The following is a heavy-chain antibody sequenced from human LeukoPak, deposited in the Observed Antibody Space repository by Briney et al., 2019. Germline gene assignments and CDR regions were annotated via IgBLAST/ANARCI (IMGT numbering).Heavy chain of an antibody. CDR1: GGTFSSYA. V-gene: IGHV1-69*05. D-gene: IGHD2-15*01. J-gene: IGHJ6*02. CDR3: ARGGCSGGSCNGLDPYYYYGMDV. CDR2: IIPIFDTA. Sequence: SVTVSCKASGGTFSSYAISWVRQAPGQGLEWMGGIIPIFDTANYAQKFQGRVTITTDESTSTAYMELSSLRSEDTAVYYCARGGCSGGSCNGLDPYYYYGMDVWGQGTTVTVSS.